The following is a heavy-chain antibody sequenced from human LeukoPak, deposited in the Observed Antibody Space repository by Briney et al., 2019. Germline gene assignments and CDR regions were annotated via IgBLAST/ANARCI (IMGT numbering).Heavy chain of an antibody. V-gene: IGHV3-74*01. D-gene: IGHD6-13*01. CDR1: GFTFSSYW. Sequence: GGSLRPSCVASGFTFSSYWMHWVRQTPGKGLVWVSGINYDGSDTRYADTVKGRFTISRDNAKNTLYLQINSLRAEDTAVYYCQRDFMTAAGIHWGQGTLVTVSS. CDR2: INYDGSDT. J-gene: IGHJ4*02. CDR3: QRDFMTAAGIH.